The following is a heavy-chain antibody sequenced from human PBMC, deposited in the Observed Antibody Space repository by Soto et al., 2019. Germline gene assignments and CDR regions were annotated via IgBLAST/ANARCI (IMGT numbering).Heavy chain of an antibody. J-gene: IGHJ6*02. CDR1: GYTFTSYG. CDR3: ARDGTTEGDYYYYGMDV. Sequence: QVQLVQSGAEVKKPGASVKVSCKASGYTFTSYGISWVRQAPGQGLEWMRWISAYNGNTNYAQKLQGRVTMTTDTSTSTAYMELRSLRSDDTAVYYCARDGTTEGDYYYYGMDVWGQGTTVTVSS. D-gene: IGHD1-7*01. CDR2: ISAYNGNT. V-gene: IGHV1-18*01.